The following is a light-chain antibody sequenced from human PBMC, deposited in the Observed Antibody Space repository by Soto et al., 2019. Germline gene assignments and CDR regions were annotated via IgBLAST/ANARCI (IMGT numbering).Light chain of an antibody. V-gene: IGKV3-11*01. CDR3: QQRSNWPYT. CDR2: DAS. J-gene: IGKJ2*01. Sequence: EIVLTQSPVTLSLSPGEGATLSCRASQSVSSYLAWYQQKPGQAPRLLIYDASNRATGIPARFSGSGSGTDFTLTISSLEPEDFAVYFCQQRSNWPYTFGQGTKLEIK. CDR1: QSVSSY.